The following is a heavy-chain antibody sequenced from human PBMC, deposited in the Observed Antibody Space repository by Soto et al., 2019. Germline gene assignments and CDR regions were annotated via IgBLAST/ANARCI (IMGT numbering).Heavy chain of an antibody. Sequence: GGSLRLSCTASGFTFSAHTMTWVRQAPGKGLEWVSYIGTDTVTKHYPDSVRGRFTISRDNAKNSLYLQMDSLRDEDTAVYYCAKDRAPTQVDYYFDYWGQGTLVTVSS. J-gene: IGHJ4*02. D-gene: IGHD5-12*01. V-gene: IGHV3-48*02. CDR3: AKDRAPTQVDYYFDY. CDR1: GFTFSAHT. CDR2: IGTDTVTK.